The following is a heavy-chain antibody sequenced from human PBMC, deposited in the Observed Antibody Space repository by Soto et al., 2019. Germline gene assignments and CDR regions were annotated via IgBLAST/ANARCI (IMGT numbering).Heavy chain of an antibody. Sequence: SETLSLTCDVSGASITTYYWSWIRQAPGKGLEWIGNVYHTGSTDYNSSLKSRVTISVDTSKNQFSLNMNSVTAADTAVYYCARRLFGSGWTLDSWGQGALVTVSS. CDR3: ARRLFGSGWTLDS. V-gene: IGHV4-59*01. CDR1: GASITTYY. J-gene: IGHJ4*02. CDR2: VYHTGST. D-gene: IGHD6-19*01.